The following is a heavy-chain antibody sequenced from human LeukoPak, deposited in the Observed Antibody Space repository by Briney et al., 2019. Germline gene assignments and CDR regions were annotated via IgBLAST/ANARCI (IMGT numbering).Heavy chain of an antibody. Sequence: SGTLSLTCTVTGGSISGYYWSWIRQPPGKGLEWIGFIYYSGTTNYNPSLKSRVTVSVDTSKNQFSLMLSSVTAADTAVYYCARMTSYSSGCYFDYWGHGTLLTVSS. CDR2: IYYSGTT. CDR3: ARMTSYSSGCYFDY. D-gene: IGHD6-19*01. J-gene: IGHJ4*01. CDR1: GGSISGYY. V-gene: IGHV4-59*01.